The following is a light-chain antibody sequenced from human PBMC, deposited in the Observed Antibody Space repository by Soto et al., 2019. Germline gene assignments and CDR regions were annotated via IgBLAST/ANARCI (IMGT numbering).Light chain of an antibody. J-gene: IGKJ1*01. CDR1: ESVSSY. Sequence: EIVLTQSPATLSLSPGEKATLSCRASESVSSYLAWYQQRPGQGPRLLIFEASNRQYGIPARFSGSGSGTDFTLTISSLEPEDFAVYYCQQRYNWPPTFGQGTKVEIK. V-gene: IGKV3-11*01. CDR2: EAS. CDR3: QQRYNWPPT.